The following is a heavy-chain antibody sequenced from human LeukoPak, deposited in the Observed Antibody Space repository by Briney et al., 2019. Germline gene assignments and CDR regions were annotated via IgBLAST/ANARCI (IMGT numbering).Heavy chain of an antibody. CDR2: ISGSGDSL. CDR3: AKDRIASPPQGRFDP. D-gene: IGHD2-15*01. V-gene: IGHV3-23*01. J-gene: IGHJ5*02. CDR1: GFTFGDYA. Sequence: PGGSLRLSCTASGFTFGDYAMNWVRQAPGKGLEWVSGISGSGDSLYYAGSVKGRFTISRDNSQNTLYLHMNNLGAEDTAIYYCAKDRIASPPQGRFDPWGQGTQVTVSS.